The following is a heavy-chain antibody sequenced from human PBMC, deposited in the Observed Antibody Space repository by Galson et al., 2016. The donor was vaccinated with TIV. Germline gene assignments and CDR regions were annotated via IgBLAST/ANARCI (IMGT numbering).Heavy chain of an antibody. Sequence: SVKVSCKASGDTFSSYAISWVRQAPGQGLEWMGGLIPMFGITNYAQRFQGRVTITADGSTSTAYMELSSLRSEDTAVYYCARCNSYNFYYMAVWGQGTTVTVSS. D-gene: IGHD2/OR15-2a*01. J-gene: IGHJ6*03. V-gene: IGHV1-69*13. CDR2: LIPMFGIT. CDR1: GDTFSSYA. CDR3: ARCNSYNFYYMAV.